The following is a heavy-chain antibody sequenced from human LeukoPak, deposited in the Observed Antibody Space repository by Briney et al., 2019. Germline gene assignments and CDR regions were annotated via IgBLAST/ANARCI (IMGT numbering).Heavy chain of an antibody. D-gene: IGHD5-12*01. CDR2: INPNSGGT. Sequence: GASVKVSCKASGYTFTGYYMHWVRQAPGQGLEWMGWINPNSGGTNYAQKFQGRVTMTTDTSTSTAYMELRSLRSDDTAVYYCARGSGYGPKGDDAFDIWGQGTMVTVSS. V-gene: IGHV1-2*02. J-gene: IGHJ3*02. CDR1: GYTFTGYY. CDR3: ARGSGYGPKGDDAFDI.